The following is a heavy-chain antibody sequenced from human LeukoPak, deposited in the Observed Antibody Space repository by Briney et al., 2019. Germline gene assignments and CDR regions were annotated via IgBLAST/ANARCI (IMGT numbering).Heavy chain of an antibody. J-gene: IGHJ4*02. V-gene: IGHV3-23*01. CDR3: ARGASPGIAAAGAGFLFDY. D-gene: IGHD6-13*01. CDR1: GFTFTNYA. CDR2: ISGSGDST. Sequence: GGSLRLSCAASGFTFTNYAMSWVRQAPGKGLEWFSGISGSGDSTNYADSVKGRFTTSRDNSKNTLYLQMNSLRADDTAVYYCARGASPGIAAAGAGFLFDYWGQGTLVTVSS.